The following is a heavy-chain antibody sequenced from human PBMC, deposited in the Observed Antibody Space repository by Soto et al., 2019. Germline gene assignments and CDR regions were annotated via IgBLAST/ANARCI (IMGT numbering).Heavy chain of an antibody. CDR1: GDSMTRYY. D-gene: IGHD4-17*01. CDR2: IYYTGST. J-gene: IGHJ4*02. V-gene: IGHV4-59*12. CDR3: AREMPDYQADYFDY. Sequence: SETLSLTCTVSGDSMTRYYWSWIRQSPGKGLEWIGYIYYTGSTKYSPSLKSRVTISIDTSKNQFSLKLTSVTAADTAMYYCAREMPDYQADYFDYWGQGSLVTVSS.